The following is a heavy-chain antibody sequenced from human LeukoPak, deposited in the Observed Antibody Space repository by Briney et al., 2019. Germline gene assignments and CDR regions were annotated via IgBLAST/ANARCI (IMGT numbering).Heavy chain of an antibody. J-gene: IGHJ3*02. D-gene: IGHD2-2*01. CDR2: VNRSGST. Sequence: PSETLSLTCAVYGGSFSGYYWSWIRQPPGKELEWIGEVNRSGSTFYNPSLKSRVTISVDTSKKQFSLKLSSVTAADTAVYYCASNLKYCSSTSCSSLNIWGQGTMVTVSS. V-gene: IGHV4-34*01. CDR1: GGSFSGYY. CDR3: ASNLKYCSSTSCSSLNI.